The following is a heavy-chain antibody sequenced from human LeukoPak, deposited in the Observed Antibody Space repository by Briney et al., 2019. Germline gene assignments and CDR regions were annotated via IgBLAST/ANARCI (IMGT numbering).Heavy chain of an antibody. CDR3: AKDSRTPYYYYYGMDV. CDR1: GFTFDDYA. J-gene: IGHJ6*02. D-gene: IGHD1-1*01. V-gene: IGHV3-9*01. Sequence: PGGSLSLSCAASGFTFDDYAMHWVRQAPGKGLEWVSGISWNSGSIGYADSVKGRFTISRDNAKNSLYLQMNSLRAEDTALYYCAKDSRTPYYYYYGMDVWGQGTTVTVSS. CDR2: ISWNSGSI.